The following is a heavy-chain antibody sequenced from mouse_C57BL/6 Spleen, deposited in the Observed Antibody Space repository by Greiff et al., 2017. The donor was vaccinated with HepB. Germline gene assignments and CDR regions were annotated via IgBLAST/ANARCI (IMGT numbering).Heavy chain of an antibody. CDR3: TGGDGYSFDY. CDR1: GFTFSNYW. CDR2: IRLKSDNYAT. J-gene: IGHJ2*01. V-gene: IGHV6-3*01. D-gene: IGHD2-3*01. Sequence: DVQLQESGGGLVQPGGSMKLSCVASGFTFSNYWMNWVRQSPEKGLEWVAQIRLKSDNYATHYAESVKGRFTISRDDSKSSVYLQMNNLRAEDTGIYYCTGGDGYSFDYWGQGTTLTVSS.